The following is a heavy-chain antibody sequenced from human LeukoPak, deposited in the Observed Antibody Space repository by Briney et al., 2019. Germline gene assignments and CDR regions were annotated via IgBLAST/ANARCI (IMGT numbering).Heavy chain of an antibody. V-gene: IGHV4-59*01. J-gene: IGHJ6*03. D-gene: IGHD2-15*01. CDR2: IYYSGST. CDR3: ARLVGSFYMDV. Sequence: SETLSLTCTVSGGSISSYYWSWIRQPPGKGLEWIGYIYYSGSTNYNPSLKSRVTISVDASKNQFSLKLSSVTAADTAVNYCARLVGSFYMDVWGKGTTVTVSS. CDR1: GGSISSYY.